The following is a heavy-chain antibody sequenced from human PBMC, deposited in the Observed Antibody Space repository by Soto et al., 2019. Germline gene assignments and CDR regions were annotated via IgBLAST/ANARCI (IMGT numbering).Heavy chain of an antibody. CDR1: GFSLSTSGVG. V-gene: IGHV2-5*01. D-gene: IGHD6-19*01. J-gene: IGHJ4*02. CDR2: IYWNDDK. CDR3: ALSGSGWGTKHLYYFDY. Sequence: SGPTLVNPTQTLTLTCTFSGFSLSTSGVGVGWIRQPPGKALEWLALIYWNDDKRYSPSLKSRLTITKDTSKNQVVLTMTNMDPVDTATYYCALSGSGWGTKHLYYFDYWGQGTLVTVSS.